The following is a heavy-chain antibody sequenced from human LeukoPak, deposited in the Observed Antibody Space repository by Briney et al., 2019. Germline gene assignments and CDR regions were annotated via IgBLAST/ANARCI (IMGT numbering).Heavy chain of an antibody. V-gene: IGHV4-61*02. Sequence: SQTLSLTCTVSGGSISSGSYYWSWIRQPAGKGLEWIGRIYTSGSTNYNPSLKSRVTISVDTSKNQFSLKLSSVTAADTAVYYCARHEYSGSYYGLSWFDPWGQGTLVTVST. J-gene: IGHJ5*02. D-gene: IGHD1-26*01. CDR2: IYTSGST. CDR3: ARHEYSGSYYGLSWFDP. CDR1: GGSISSGSYY.